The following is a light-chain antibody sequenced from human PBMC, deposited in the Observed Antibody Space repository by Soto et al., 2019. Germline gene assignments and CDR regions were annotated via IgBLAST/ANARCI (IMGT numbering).Light chain of an antibody. CDR2: YND. V-gene: IGLV1-36*01. CDR3: ATWDDRLTAWV. J-gene: IGLJ3*02. CDR1: NSNIGSNA. Sequence: QSVLTQSPSVSGAPRQSVNISCSGNNSNIGSNAVHWYQQLPGKAPKLLMYYNDMLPSGVSDRFSGSKSGTLASLAISGLQSEDEGDYYCATWDDRLTAWVFGGGTKLTVL.